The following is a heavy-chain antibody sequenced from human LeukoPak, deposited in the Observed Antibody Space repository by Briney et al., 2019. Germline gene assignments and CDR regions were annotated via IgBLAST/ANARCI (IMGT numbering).Heavy chain of an antibody. CDR3: AHRRGAHPIDY. D-gene: IGHD3-16*01. V-gene: IGHV2-5*02. CDR1: GFSLRSSGVG. J-gene: IGHJ4*02. CDR2: IYWDDDK. Sequence: SGPTLVNPTQTLTLTCTFSGFSLRSSGVGVGWIRQPPGKALEWLALIYWDDDKRYSPSLKSRLTITKDTSKNQVVLTMTNMDPVDTCTYYCAHRRGAHPIDYWGQGTLVTVSS.